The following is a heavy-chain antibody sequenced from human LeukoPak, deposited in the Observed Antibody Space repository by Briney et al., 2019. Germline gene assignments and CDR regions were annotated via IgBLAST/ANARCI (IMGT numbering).Heavy chain of an antibody. CDR2: INHSGST. J-gene: IGHJ4*02. Sequence: SETLSLTCAVYGGSFSGYYWSWIRQPPGKGLEWIGEINHSGSTNYNPSLKSRVTISVDTSNNEFSLNLNSVTAADTAMYYCARATAAPPPYYFDHGGRGPWVTVS. CDR1: GGSFSGYY. V-gene: IGHV4-34*01. D-gene: IGHD6-25*01. CDR3: ARATAAPPPYYFDH.